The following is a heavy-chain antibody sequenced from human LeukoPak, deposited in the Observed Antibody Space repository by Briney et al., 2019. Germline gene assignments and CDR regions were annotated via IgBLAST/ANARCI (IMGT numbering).Heavy chain of an antibody. CDR2: IYSGGST. CDR1: GFTVSSNY. D-gene: IGHD3-10*01. CDR3: ARDLILWFGEFDYYYYGMDV. Sequence: PGGSLRLSCAVSGFTVSSNYMSWVRQAPGKGLEWVSVIYSGGSTYYADSVKGRFTISRDNSKNTLYLQMNSLRAEDTAVYYCARDLILWFGEFDYYYYGMDVWGQGTTVTVSS. V-gene: IGHV3-66*02. J-gene: IGHJ6*02.